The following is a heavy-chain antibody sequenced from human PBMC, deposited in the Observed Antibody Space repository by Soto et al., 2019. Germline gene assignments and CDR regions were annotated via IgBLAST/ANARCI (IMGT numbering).Heavy chain of an antibody. CDR1: GYTFTNYA. Sequence: QVQLVQSGVEVKKPGASVKVSCKASGYTFTNYAISWVRQAPGRGLEWMGWVNTYNGNPNYAQIFQGRVTMTTDTSTGTAYMELRSLTSADSAVYYCARDSQYSTDWQRFDSWGQGTRVTVSS. J-gene: IGHJ4*02. CDR3: ARDSQYSTDWQRFDS. V-gene: IGHV1-18*01. D-gene: IGHD6-6*01. CDR2: VNTYNGNP.